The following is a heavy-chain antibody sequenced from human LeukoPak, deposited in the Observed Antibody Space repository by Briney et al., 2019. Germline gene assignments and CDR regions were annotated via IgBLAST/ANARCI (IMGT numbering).Heavy chain of an antibody. D-gene: IGHD3-10*01. V-gene: IGHV1-69*04. CDR3: ARDPGFGAPFGY. Sequence: SVKVSCKASGGTFSSYAISWVRQAPGQGLEWMGRIIPILGIANYAQKFQGRVTITADKSTSTAYMELSSLRSEDTAVYYCARDPGFGAPFGYWGQGTLVTVSS. CDR1: GGTFSSYA. CDR2: IIPILGIA. J-gene: IGHJ4*02.